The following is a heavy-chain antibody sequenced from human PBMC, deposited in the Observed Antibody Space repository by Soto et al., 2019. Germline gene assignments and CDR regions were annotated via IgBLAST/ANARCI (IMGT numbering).Heavy chain of an antibody. J-gene: IGHJ4*02. Sequence: QLQLQESGPGLVKPSETLSLTCTVSGDSISSSTSYWSWIRQPPGKGLEWIGNIYYSGRTSYNPALKSRVTGSVDTSNNQFSLRLNSVTAADTAVYFCARPLAVATDRSLDYWGQGTLVTVSS. CDR1: GDSISSSTSY. CDR2: IYYSGRT. D-gene: IGHD6-19*01. V-gene: IGHV4-39*01. CDR3: ARPLAVATDRSLDY.